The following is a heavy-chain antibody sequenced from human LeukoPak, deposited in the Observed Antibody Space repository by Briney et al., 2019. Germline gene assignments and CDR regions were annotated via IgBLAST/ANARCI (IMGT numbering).Heavy chain of an antibody. Sequence: PSETLSLTCTVSGGSISSSSYYWGWIRQPPGKGLEWIGSIYYSGSTYYNPSLKSRVTISVDTSKNQFSLKLSSVTAADTAVYYCARRITMVRGVPGFDYWGQGTLVTVSS. CDR3: ARRITMVRGVPGFDY. CDR1: GGSISSSSYY. D-gene: IGHD3-10*01. CDR2: IYYSGST. V-gene: IGHV4-39*01. J-gene: IGHJ4*02.